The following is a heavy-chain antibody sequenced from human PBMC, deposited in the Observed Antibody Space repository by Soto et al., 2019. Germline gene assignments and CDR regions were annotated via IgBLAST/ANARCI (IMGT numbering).Heavy chain of an antibody. CDR1: GFTFDDYA. D-gene: IGHD2-15*01. CDR2: ISWNSGSI. V-gene: IGHV3-9*01. CDR3: AKGVSACSGGSCYLGAFDI. Sequence: GGSLRLSCAASGFTFDDYAMHWVRQAPGKGLEWVSGISWNSGSIGYADSVKGRFTISRDNAKNSLYLQMNSLRAEDTALYYCAKGVSACSGGSCYLGAFDIWGQGTMVTV. J-gene: IGHJ3*02.